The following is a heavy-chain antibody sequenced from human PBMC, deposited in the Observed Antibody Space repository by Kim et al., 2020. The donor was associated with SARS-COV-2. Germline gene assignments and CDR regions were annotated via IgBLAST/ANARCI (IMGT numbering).Heavy chain of an antibody. J-gene: IGHJ4*02. CDR2: ISYDGSNK. V-gene: IGHV3-30*04. Sequence: GGSLRLSCAASGFTFSSYAMHWVRQAPGKGLEWVAAISYDGSNKYYADSVKGRFTISRDNSKNTLYLQMNSLRAEDTAVYYCARDDRDYYYDSSGYYFPGYWGQGTLVTVSS. CDR1: GFTFSSYA. D-gene: IGHD3-22*01. CDR3: ARDDRDYYYDSSGYYFPGY.